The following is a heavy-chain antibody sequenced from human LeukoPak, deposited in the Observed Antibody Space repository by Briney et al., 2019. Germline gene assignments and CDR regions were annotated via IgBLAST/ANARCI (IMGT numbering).Heavy chain of an antibody. Sequence: SVKVSCKASGGTFSSYAISWVRQAPGQGLEWMGRIIPILGIANYAQKFQGRVTITADKSTSTAYMELSSLRSEDTAVYYCARSSGATTEGVDYWGQGTLVTASS. J-gene: IGHJ4*02. CDR3: ARSSGATTEGVDY. D-gene: IGHD1-26*01. CDR1: GGTFSSYA. V-gene: IGHV1-69*04. CDR2: IIPILGIA.